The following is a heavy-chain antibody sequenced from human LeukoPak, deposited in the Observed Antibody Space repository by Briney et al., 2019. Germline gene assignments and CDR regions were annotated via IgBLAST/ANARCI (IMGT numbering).Heavy chain of an antibody. CDR2: IYYSGST. D-gene: IGHD3-3*01. V-gene: IGHV4-30-4*01. J-gene: IGHJ4*02. Sequence: SETLSLTCAVYGGSFSGYYWSWIRQPPGKGLEWIGYIYYSGSTYYNPSLKSRITISVDTSKNQFSLKLSSVTAADTAVYYCARDTYEGTSPPESDYWGQGTLVTVSS. CDR3: ARDTYEGTSPPESDY. CDR1: GGSFSGYY.